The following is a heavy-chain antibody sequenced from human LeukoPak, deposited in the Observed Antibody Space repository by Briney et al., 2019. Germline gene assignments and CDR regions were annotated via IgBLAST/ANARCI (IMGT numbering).Heavy chain of an antibody. CDR3: ARDQVARDIVVVLTATGTIDY. Sequence: ASVKVSCKASGYIFTDYYMHWVRQAPGHGLEWMGWINPNSGGTTYAQKFQGRVTMTRDTSISTAYMELSRLGSDDTAVYYCARDQVARDIVVVLTATGTIDYWGQGTLVTVSS. V-gene: IGHV1-2*02. CDR2: INPNSGGT. D-gene: IGHD2-15*01. J-gene: IGHJ4*02. CDR1: GYIFTDYY.